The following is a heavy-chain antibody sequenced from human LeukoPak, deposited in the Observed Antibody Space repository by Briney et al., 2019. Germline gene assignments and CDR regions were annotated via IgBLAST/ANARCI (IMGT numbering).Heavy chain of an antibody. CDR1: GFTFSSYG. Sequence: PGGSLRLSCAASGFTFSSYGMHWVRQAPGKGLEWVAVISYDGSNKYYADSVKGRFTISRDNSKNTLYLQMNSLRAEDTAVYYCAKVPFDYWGQGTLVTASS. CDR3: AKVPFDY. V-gene: IGHV3-30*18. CDR2: ISYDGSNK. J-gene: IGHJ4*02.